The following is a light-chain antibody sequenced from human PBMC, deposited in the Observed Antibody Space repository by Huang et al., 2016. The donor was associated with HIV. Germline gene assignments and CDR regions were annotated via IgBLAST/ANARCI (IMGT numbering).Light chain of an antibody. V-gene: IGKV1-39*01. CDR3: QQSFSVPRT. J-gene: IGKJ1*01. CDR1: QNSTKY. Sequence: DIQMTHSPPSLSASVGDRVTCTCREDQNSTKYLKWYQQKPGKAPKLLIYTVATLESGVSSRFSGSGSGARLNLNIGKLQPEDFATYYCQQSFSVPRTFG. CDR2: TVA.